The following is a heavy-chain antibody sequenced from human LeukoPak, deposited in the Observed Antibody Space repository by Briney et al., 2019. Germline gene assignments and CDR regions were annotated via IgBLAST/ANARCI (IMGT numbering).Heavy chain of an antibody. CDR2: INSDGSST. D-gene: IGHD1-26*01. CDR1: GFTFRSYW. Sequence: GGSLRLSCAASGFTFRSYWMHWVRQAPGKGLVWVSRINSDGSSTSYADSVKGRFTISRDNAKNTLYLQMNSLRAEDTAVNSCARWEPTGYYFDYWGEGTLVTVSS. V-gene: IGHV3-74*01. J-gene: IGHJ4*02. CDR3: ARWEPTGYYFDY.